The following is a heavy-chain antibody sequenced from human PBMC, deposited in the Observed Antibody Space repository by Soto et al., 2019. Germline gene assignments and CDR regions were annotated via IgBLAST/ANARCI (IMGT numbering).Heavy chain of an antibody. CDR2: ISGSGGST. CDR3: AKGYSYGFTGLSSFDY. V-gene: IGHV3-23*01. D-gene: IGHD5-18*01. J-gene: IGHJ4*02. CDR1: GFTFSSYA. Sequence: SGGSLRLSCAASGFTFSSYAMSWVRQAPGKGLEWVSAISGSGGSTYYADSVKGRFTISRDNSKNTLYLQMNSLRAEDTAVYYCAKGYSYGFTGLSSFDYWGQGTLVTVSS.